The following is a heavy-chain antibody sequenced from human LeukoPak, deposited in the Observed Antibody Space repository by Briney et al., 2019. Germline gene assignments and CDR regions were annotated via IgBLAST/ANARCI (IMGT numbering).Heavy chain of an antibody. CDR1: GGSISSYY. CDR2: IYYSGST. Sequence: SETLSLTCTVSGGSISSYYWSWIRQPPGKGLEWIGYIYYSGSTNYNPSLKSRVTISVDTSKNQFSLKLSSVTAADTAVYYCAREYYYDSSGYYSYYGYWGQGTLVTVSS. V-gene: IGHV4-59*01. J-gene: IGHJ4*02. D-gene: IGHD3-22*01. CDR3: AREYYYDSSGYYSYYGY.